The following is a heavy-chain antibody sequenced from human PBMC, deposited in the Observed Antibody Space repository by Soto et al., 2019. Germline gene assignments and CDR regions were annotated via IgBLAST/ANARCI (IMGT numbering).Heavy chain of an antibody. CDR2: IKPDSGGT. V-gene: IGHV1-2*02. CDR1: GYIFTGFY. Sequence: ASVKVSCKASGYIFTGFYIHWVRQAPGQGLEWMGGIKPDSGGTDYAEKFQGRVTMTRDTSINTAYMELSRLRHDDTAVYYCARDERSYGEPPFDYWGQGTLVTVSS. D-gene: IGHD3-16*01. CDR3: ARDERSYGEPPFDY. J-gene: IGHJ4*02.